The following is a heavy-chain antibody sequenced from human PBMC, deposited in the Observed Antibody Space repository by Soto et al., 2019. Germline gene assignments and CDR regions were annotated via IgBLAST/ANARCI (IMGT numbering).Heavy chain of an antibody. J-gene: IGHJ6*02. CDR3: ERLRDHHIISYYDLDV. V-gene: IGHV4-61*01. CDR2: VYDSGIT. CDR1: GASFSSPTHY. Sequence: PSETLCLTCTVSGASFSSPTHYWNWIRQSPVKGLEWIGFVYDSGITNYSPSLKSRVTISLYTSKDQFALRLTCAPAADTAVYSCERLRDHHIISYYDLDVWGQGNTVTASS.